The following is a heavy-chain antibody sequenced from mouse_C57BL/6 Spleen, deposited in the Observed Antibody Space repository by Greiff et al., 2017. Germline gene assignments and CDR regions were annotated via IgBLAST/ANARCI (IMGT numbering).Heavy chain of an antibody. CDR1: GYSFTGYF. CDR3: ARSGGLYYGRDV. Sequence: VQLKASGPELVKPGDSVKISCKASGYSFTGYFMNWVMQSHGKSLEWIGRINPYNGATFYNQKFKGKATLTVDKSSSTAHMELRSLTSEDSAVYYCARSGGLYYGRDVWGTGTTVTVSS. CDR2: INPYNGAT. D-gene: IGHD1-1*01. V-gene: IGHV1-20*01. J-gene: IGHJ1*03.